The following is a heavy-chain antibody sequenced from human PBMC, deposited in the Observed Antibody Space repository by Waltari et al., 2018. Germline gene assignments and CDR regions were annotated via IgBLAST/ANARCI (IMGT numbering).Heavy chain of an antibody. CDR2: LIPIFGTA. CDR3: ARIRNDGFDY. D-gene: IGHD1-1*01. CDR1: GGTFSSYA. J-gene: IGHJ4*02. V-gene: IGHV1-69*13. Sequence: QVQLVQSGAEVKKPGSSVKVSCKASGGTFSSYAISWVRQAPGQGLEWMGRLIPIFGTANYAQKCQGRVTITADKSTSTAYMELSSLRAEDTAVYYCARIRNDGFDYWGQGTLVTVSS.